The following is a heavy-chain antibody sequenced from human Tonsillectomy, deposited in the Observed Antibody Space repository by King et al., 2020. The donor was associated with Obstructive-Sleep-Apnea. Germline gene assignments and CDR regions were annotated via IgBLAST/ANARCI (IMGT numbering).Heavy chain of an antibody. CDR2: IWYHGGKT. CDR1: GFPFSTYV. J-gene: IGHJ4*02. V-gene: IGHV3-33*01. D-gene: IGHD1-26*01. Sequence: QLVQSGGGVVQPGRSLRLSCAASGFPFSTYVMHWVRQAPGKGLEWVAVIWYHGGKTYYAESVEGRFTVSRDNAKNTLYLQMNSLRAEDTAVYYCARDWGVRLRIVGAMALQYWGQGTLVTVSS. CDR3: ARDWGVRLRIVGAMALQY.